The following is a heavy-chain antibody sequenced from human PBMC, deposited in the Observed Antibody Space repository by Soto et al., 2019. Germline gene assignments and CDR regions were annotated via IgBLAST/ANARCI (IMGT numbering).Heavy chain of an antibody. J-gene: IGHJ4*02. Sequence: GGSLRLSCAASGFTFSSYAMSWVRQAPGKGLEWVSAINGSGGSTYYADSVKGRFTISRDNSKNTLYLQMNSLRAEDTAVYYCAKSYSSRYYFDYWGQGTLVTVSS. CDR1: GFTFSSYA. CDR2: INGSGGST. V-gene: IGHV3-23*01. CDR3: AKSYSSRYYFDY. D-gene: IGHD6-13*01.